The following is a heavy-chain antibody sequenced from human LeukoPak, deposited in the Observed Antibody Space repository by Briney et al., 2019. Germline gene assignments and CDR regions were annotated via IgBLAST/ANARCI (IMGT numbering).Heavy chain of an antibody. J-gene: IGHJ4*02. D-gene: IGHD1-26*01. CDR3: ARDGNSGSYHFDY. CDR1: GFTFSSYW. CDR2: IKQDGSEK. Sequence: GGSLRLSCAASGFTFSSYWMSWVRQAPGKGLEWVANIKQDGSEKYYVDSVKGRFTISRDNAKNSLYLQMNSLRAEDTAVYYCARDGNSGSYHFDYWGQGTLVTVSS. V-gene: IGHV3-7*01.